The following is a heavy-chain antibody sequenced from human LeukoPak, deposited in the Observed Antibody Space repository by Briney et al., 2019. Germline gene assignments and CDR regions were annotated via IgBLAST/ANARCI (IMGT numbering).Heavy chain of an antibody. CDR2: ISSSSSYI. V-gene: IGHV3-21*01. J-gene: IGHJ4*02. Sequence: GGSLRLSCAASGFTFSSYSMNWVRQAPGKGLEWVSSISSSSSYIYYADSVKGRFTISRDNAKNSLYLQMNSLRAEDTAVYYCASSGFFRGYCFDYWGQGTLVTVSS. CDR3: ASSGFFRGYCFDY. D-gene: IGHD6-19*01. CDR1: GFTFSSYS.